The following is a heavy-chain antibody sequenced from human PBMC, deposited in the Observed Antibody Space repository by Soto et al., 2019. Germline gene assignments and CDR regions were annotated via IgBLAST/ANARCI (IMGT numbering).Heavy chain of an antibody. CDR2: ISSSSSYI. CDR3: ARDGPISSWYPERYYYYYGMDV. V-gene: IGHV3-21*01. D-gene: IGHD6-13*01. Sequence: GGSLRLSCAASGFTFSSYSKNWVRQAPGKGLEWVSSISSSSSYIYYADSVKGRFTISRDNAKNSLYLQMNSLRAEDTAVYYCARDGPISSWYPERYYYYYGMDVWGQGTTVTVSS. CDR1: GFTFSSYS. J-gene: IGHJ6*02.